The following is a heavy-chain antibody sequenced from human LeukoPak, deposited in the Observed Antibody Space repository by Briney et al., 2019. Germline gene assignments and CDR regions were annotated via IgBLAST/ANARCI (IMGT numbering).Heavy chain of an antibody. CDR1: GYTFTSYD. J-gene: IGHJ6*03. Sequence: APVKVSCKASGYTFTSYDINWVRQATGQGLEWMGWMNPNSGNTGYAQKFQGRVTITRNTSIGTAYMELSSLRSEDTAVYYCARGRSGYEQSYYYYYMDVWGKGTTVTVSS. CDR3: ARGRSGYEQSYYYYYMDV. CDR2: MNPNSGNT. V-gene: IGHV1-8*03. D-gene: IGHD5-12*01.